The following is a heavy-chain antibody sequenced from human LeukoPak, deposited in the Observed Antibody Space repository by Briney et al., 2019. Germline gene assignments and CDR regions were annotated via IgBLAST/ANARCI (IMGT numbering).Heavy chain of an antibody. D-gene: IGHD3-10*01. CDR3: AREVGVGLDWFDP. J-gene: IGHJ5*02. CDR2: FYTSGST. CDR1: GYSISSGYY. Sequence: SETLSLTCTVSGYSISSGYYWGWIRQPAGQGLEWIGRFYTSGSTNYNPSLKSRVTISVDTSKNEFSLQLRSVTAADTAVYYCAREVGVGLDWFDPWGQGTLLTVSS. V-gene: IGHV4-61*02.